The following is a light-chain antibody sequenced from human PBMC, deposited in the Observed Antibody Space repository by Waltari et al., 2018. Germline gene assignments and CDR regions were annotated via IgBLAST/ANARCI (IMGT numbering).Light chain of an antibody. V-gene: IGLV2-14*01. J-gene: IGLJ3*02. CDR2: KVN. CDR1: SNDVGGYNY. CDR3: SSYTASSTWV. Sequence: QPALTQPASVSGSPGQSITISCTGTSNDVGGYNYVSWYQQSPDKAPTLMIYKVNKRPSGVSKRFSGSKSCNTASLTISGLQAEDEAHYHCSSYTASSTWVFGGGTKVTVL.